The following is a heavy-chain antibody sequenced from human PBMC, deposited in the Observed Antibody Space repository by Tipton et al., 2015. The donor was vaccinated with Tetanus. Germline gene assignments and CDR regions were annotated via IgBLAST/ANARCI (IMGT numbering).Heavy chain of an antibody. CDR2: IYYSGST. V-gene: IGHV4-39*07. Sequence: TLSLTCTVSGGSISSSSYYWGWIRQPPGKGLEWIGSIYYSGSTYYNPSLKSRVTISVDTSKNQFSLKLSSVTAADTAVYYCARGRRVLAAAGPSPYFDYWGQGTLVTVSS. J-gene: IGHJ4*02. D-gene: IGHD6-13*01. CDR1: GGSISSSSYY. CDR3: ARGRRVLAAAGPSPYFDY.